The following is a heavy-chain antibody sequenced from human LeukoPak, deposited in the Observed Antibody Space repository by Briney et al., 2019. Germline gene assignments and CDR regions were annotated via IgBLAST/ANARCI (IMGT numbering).Heavy chain of an antibody. Sequence: PGGSLRLSCAASGFTFSDYYMSWIRQAPGKGLEWVSYISSSSSYTNYADSVKGRFTISRDNAKNSLYLQMNSLRAEDTAVYYCAASGYSSGWYYYWGQGTLVTVSS. CDR3: AASGYSSGWYYY. CDR2: ISSSSSYT. D-gene: IGHD6-19*01. V-gene: IGHV3-11*03. CDR1: GFTFSDYY. J-gene: IGHJ4*02.